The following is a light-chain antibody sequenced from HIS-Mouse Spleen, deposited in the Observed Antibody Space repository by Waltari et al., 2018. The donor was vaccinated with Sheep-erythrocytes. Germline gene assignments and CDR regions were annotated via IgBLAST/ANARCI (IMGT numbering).Light chain of an antibody. V-gene: IGKV1-33*01. J-gene: IGKJ4*01. CDR2: DAS. CDR1: QDISNY. Sequence: LQMTQSPYSLSAPVGDRVTITCQASQDISNYLNWYQQKPGKAPKLLIYDASNLETGVPSRFSGSGSGTDFTFTISSLQPEDIATYYCQQYDNLPLTFGGGTKVEIK. CDR3: QQYDNLPLT.